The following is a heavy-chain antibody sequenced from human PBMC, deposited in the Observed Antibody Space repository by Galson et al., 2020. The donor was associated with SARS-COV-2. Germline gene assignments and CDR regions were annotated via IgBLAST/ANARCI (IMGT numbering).Heavy chain of an antibody. J-gene: IGHJ4*02. CDR3: AKALNYYGSGSYVDY. CDR1: GFTFSNYA. V-gene: IGHV3-23*01. Sequence: GEYLKISCAASGFTFSNYAMTWVRQAPGKGLEWVSAISGGGGRTYYADSVTGRFTISRDNSKNTLSLQMNSLRAEDTAVYYCAKALNYYGSGSYVDYWGQGTLVTVSS. D-gene: IGHD3-10*01. CDR2: ISGGGGRT.